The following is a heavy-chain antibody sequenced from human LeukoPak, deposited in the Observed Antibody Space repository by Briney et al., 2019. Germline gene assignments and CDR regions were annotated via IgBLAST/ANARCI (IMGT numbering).Heavy chain of an antibody. V-gene: IGHV3-72*01. D-gene: IGHD3-10*01. CDR2: IRNKANSYTT. Sequence: GGSLRLSCATSGFTFSDHYMDWVRHAPGKGLEWVGRIRNKANSYTTDYAASVKGRFTISRDDSMNSLYLQMNSLKTEDTAVYYCGRVRGEENWGQGTLVTVSS. CDR1: GFTFSDHY. CDR3: GRVRGEEN. J-gene: IGHJ4*02.